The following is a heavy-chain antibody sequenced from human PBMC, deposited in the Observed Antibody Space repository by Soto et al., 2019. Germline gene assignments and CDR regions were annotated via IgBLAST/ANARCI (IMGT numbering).Heavy chain of an antibody. V-gene: IGHV3-21*03. CDR3: AIGEDVESQLLSYFDY. D-gene: IGHD2-2*01. J-gene: IGHJ4*02. CDR2: ISSSSSYI. Sequence: GGSLRLSCAASGFTFSSYSMNWVRQAPGKGLEWVSSISSSSSYIYYADSVKGRFTISRDNAKNSLYLQMNSLRAEDTALYYCAIGEDVESQLLSYFDYWGQGTLVTVSS. CDR1: GFTFSSYS.